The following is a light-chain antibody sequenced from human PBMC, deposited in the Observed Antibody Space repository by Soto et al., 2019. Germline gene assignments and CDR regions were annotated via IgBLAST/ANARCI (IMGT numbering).Light chain of an antibody. Sequence: EIVLTQSPGTLSLSPGERATLSCRTSQSVSNNYLAWYQQKPGQAPRLLIYGISTRATGIPARFSGSGSGTEFTLTISSLQSEDFAVYYCQQYDNWPLTFGGGTKVDIK. CDR1: QSVSNN. CDR3: QQYDNWPLT. V-gene: IGKV3-15*01. CDR2: GIS. J-gene: IGKJ4*01.